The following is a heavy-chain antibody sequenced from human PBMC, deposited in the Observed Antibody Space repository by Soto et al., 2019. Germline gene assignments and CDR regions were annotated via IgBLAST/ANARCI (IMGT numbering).Heavy chain of an antibody. CDR2: IYYSGST. CDR3: ARDRGVGATTDY. D-gene: IGHD1-26*01. Sequence: SETLSLTCTVSGDSISSGDYYWSWFRQPPGKGLEWIGYIYYSGSTYYNPSLKSRVTISVDTSKNQFSLKLSSVTAADTAVYYCARDRGVGATTDYWGQGTLVTVS. J-gene: IGHJ4*02. CDR1: GDSISSGDYY. V-gene: IGHV4-30-4*01.